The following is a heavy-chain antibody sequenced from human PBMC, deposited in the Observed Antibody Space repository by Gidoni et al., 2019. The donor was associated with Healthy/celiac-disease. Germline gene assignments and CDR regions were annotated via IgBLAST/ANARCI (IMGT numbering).Heavy chain of an antibody. V-gene: IGHV4-34*01. CDR1: GGSFSGYY. Sequence: QVPLQQWGAGLLKPSETLSLTCAVYGGSFSGYYWSWIRQPPGKGLEWIGEIKHSGSTNYNPSLKSRVTISVDTSKNQFSLKLSSVTAADTAVYYCARAATYYDYVWGSYRPRPTYFDYWGQGTLVTVSS. J-gene: IGHJ4*02. D-gene: IGHD3-16*02. CDR3: ARAATYYDYVWGSYRPRPTYFDY. CDR2: IKHSGST.